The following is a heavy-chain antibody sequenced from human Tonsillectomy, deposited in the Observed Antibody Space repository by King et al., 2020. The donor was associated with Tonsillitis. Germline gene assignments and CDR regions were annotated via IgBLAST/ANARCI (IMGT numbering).Heavy chain of an antibody. Sequence: VQLVESGGGLVKPGGSLRLSCAASGFTFSNAWMSWVRQAPGKGLEWVGRITSKTDGGTTDYAAPVKGRFTISRDDSKNTLYLQMNSLKTEDTAVYYCTTDIPPWWGQGTLVTVSS. D-gene: IGHD2-21*01. V-gene: IGHV3-15*01. J-gene: IGHJ4*02. CDR2: ITSKTDGGTT. CDR3: TTDIPPW. CDR1: GFTFSNAW.